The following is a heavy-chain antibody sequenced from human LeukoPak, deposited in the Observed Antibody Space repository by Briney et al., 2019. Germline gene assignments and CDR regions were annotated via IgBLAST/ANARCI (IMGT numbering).Heavy chain of an antibody. CDR2: ISSSSNYI. CDR1: GFTFSSYS. Sequence: GGSLTLSCSASGFTFSSYSMNWVPQAPGKGLEWVSSISSSSNYIYYADSVKGRFTISRDNAKNSLYLQMNSLRAEDTAVYYCARISPRSQAPAVAGTWDSYWGQGALVTVSS. J-gene: IGHJ4*02. CDR3: ARISPRSQAPAVAGTWDSY. D-gene: IGHD6-19*01. V-gene: IGHV3-21*01.